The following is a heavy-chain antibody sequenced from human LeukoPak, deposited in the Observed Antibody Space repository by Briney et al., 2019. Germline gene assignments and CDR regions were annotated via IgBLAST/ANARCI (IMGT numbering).Heavy chain of an antibody. V-gene: IGHV4-59*12. J-gene: IGHJ4*02. CDR1: GGSISSYY. CDR2: IYYSGST. CDR3: ARVFIAAAGYFDY. Sequence: SETLSLTCTVSGGSISSYYWSWIRQPPGKGLEWIGYIYYSGSTYYNPSLKSRVTISVDTSKNQFSLKLSSVTAADTAVYYCARVFIAAAGYFDYWGQGTLVTVSS. D-gene: IGHD6-13*01.